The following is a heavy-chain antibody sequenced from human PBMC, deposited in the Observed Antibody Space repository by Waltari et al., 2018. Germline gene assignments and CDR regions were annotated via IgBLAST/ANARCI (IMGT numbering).Heavy chain of an antibody. J-gene: IGHJ4*02. CDR2: MNSAGDT. Sequence: EVHLLESGGGLVKQGGSLRLSCATSAFSFGTSTMNWVRQAPGKGLEWVSAMNSAGDTNYAASVKGRFTISSDKSKSTLYLQMNSLRVEDTARYYCVKPLDYSCAFLPFESWGQGALVTVSS. CDR1: AFSFGTST. V-gene: IGHV3-23*01. CDR3: VKPLDYSCAFLPFES. D-gene: IGHD3-16*01.